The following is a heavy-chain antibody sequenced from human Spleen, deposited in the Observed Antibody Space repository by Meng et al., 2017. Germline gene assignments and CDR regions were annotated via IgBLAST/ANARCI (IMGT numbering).Heavy chain of an antibody. Sequence: SETLSLTCVVSGGSFSDYYWSWIRQPPGKGLEWIGEINHSGSTNYNPSLKSRVTISVDTSKNQFSLNLNSVTASDTAVYYCARDNFNYYDSSGYYKYAFDIWGQGTMVTVSS. J-gene: IGHJ3*02. CDR1: GGSFSDYY. D-gene: IGHD3-22*01. V-gene: IGHV4-34*01. CDR3: ARDNFNYYDSSGYYKYAFDI. CDR2: INHSGST.